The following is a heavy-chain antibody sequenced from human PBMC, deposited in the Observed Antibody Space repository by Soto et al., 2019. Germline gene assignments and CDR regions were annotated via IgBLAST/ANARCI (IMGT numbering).Heavy chain of an antibody. CDR3: ARDLQMATIRGGDY. V-gene: IGHV3-21*02. CDR2: ISSSTTHI. CDR1: GFTFNTYN. D-gene: IGHD5-12*01. Sequence: EVQLVESGGGLVKPWGSLRLSCTASGFTFNTYNMNWVRQAPGRGLEWVSSISSSTTHILYADSVKGRFTISRDNGKNSLYLQMNSLRAEDTAVYYCARDLQMATIRGGDYWGQGTQVPVSS. J-gene: IGHJ4*02.